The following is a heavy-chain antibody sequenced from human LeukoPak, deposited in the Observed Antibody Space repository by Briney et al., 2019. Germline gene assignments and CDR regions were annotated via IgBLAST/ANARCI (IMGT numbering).Heavy chain of an antibody. Sequence: ASVKVSCKASGYTFTGYYMHWVRQAPGQGLEWMGWINPNSGGTNYAQKFQGRVTMTRDTSISTAYMELSRLRSDDTAVYYCARPKDTAMPPYYYYGMDVWGQGTTVTVSS. D-gene: IGHD5-18*01. CDR2: INPNSGGT. V-gene: IGHV1-2*02. J-gene: IGHJ6*02. CDR1: GYTFTGYY. CDR3: ARPKDTAMPPYYYYGMDV.